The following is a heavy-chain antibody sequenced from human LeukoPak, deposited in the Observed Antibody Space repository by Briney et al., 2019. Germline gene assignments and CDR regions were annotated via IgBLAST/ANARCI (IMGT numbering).Heavy chain of an antibody. CDR1: GFTFSDYG. CDR2: VSTSGNYI. V-gene: IGHV3-21*01. CDR3: ARSPTKRVTEDY. Sequence: GGSLRLSCAASGFTFSDYGMNWVRQAPGKGLEWVSSVSTSGNYIFYADSVKGRFTISRDNAKNSLYLQMNSLRAEDTAVYYCARSPTKRVTEDYWGQGILVTVSS. D-gene: IGHD5-18*01. J-gene: IGHJ4*02.